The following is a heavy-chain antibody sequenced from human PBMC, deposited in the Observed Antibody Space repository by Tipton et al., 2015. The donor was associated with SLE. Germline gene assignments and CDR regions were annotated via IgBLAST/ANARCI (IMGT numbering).Heavy chain of an antibody. CDR1: GVSISSYY. J-gene: IGHJ3*02. Sequence: TLSLTCTVSGVSISSYYWSWIRQPPGKGLEWIGGIYYSVSTNYNPSLKSRVTMSVDTSKNQISLKVSSVTAADTAEYYCARENPYSSCWYGGCAFDMWGQLTMVTGSS. CDR2: IYYSVST. CDR3: ARENPYSSCWYGGCAFDM. V-gene: IGHV4-59*01. D-gene: IGHD6-19*01.